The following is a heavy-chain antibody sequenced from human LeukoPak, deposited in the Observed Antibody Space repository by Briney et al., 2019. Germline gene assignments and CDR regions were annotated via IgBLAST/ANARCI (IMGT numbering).Heavy chain of an antibody. CDR3: VTGYSSGWYPRGWFDP. V-gene: IGHV4-34*01. J-gene: IGHJ5*02. D-gene: IGHD6-19*01. CDR1: GGSFSGYY. CDR2: INHSGRT. Sequence: PSETLSLTCAVYGGSFSGYYWSWVRQPPGKGLEWIGEINHSGRTNYNPSLKSRVTISVDTSKNQFSLKLSSVTAADTAVYYCVTGYSSGWYPRGWFDPWGQGTLVTVSS.